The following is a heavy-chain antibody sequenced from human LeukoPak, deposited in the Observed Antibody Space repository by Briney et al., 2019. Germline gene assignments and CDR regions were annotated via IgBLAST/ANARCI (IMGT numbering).Heavy chain of an antibody. D-gene: IGHD1-26*01. J-gene: IGHJ6*02. CDR3: ARLHYYYYGMDV. V-gene: IGHV4-39*01. CDR2: IYYRGST. CDR1: GGSISSSSYY. Sequence: SETLSLTCTVSGGSISSSSYYWGWIRQPPGKGLGWIGSIYYRGSTYYHPPLKSRVTISVDTSKNQFSLKLSSVTAADTAVYYCARLHYYYYGMDVWGQGTTVTVSS.